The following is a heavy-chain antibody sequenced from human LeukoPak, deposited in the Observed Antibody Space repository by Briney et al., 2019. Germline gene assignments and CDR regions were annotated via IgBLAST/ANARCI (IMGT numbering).Heavy chain of an antibody. Sequence: GRSLRLSCAASGFTFSSYEMNWVRQAPGKGLEWVSYIRSSGTTIYYADSVKGRFTISRDKAKNSLYLQMNSLRAEDTAVYYCARTVYIYGYYYFDYWGQGTLVTVSS. CDR1: GFTFSSYE. CDR3: ARTVYIYGYYYFDY. J-gene: IGHJ4*02. CDR2: IRSSGTTI. D-gene: IGHD5-18*01. V-gene: IGHV3-48*03.